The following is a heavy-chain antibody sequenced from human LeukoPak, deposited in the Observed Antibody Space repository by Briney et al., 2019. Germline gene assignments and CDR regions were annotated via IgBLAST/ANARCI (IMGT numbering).Heavy chain of an antibody. J-gene: IGHJ3*02. V-gene: IGHV1-18*01. Sequence: ASVKVSCKASGYTFTSYGISWVRQAPGQGLEWMGWISAYNGNTNYAQKLQVRVTMTTDTSTSTAYMELWSLRSDDTAVYYCARNYGDYEGDAFDIWGQGTMVTVSS. CDR2: ISAYNGNT. D-gene: IGHD4-17*01. CDR3: ARNYGDYEGDAFDI. CDR1: GYTFTSYG.